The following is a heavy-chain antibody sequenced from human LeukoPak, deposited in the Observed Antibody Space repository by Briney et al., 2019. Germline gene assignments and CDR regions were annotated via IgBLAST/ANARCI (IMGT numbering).Heavy chain of an antibody. D-gene: IGHD6-19*01. Sequence: GESLKISCKGSGYSFTTCWIGWVRQMPGKGLEWMGIIDPGDSDTRYSPSFQGQVTISADRSISTAYLQWSSLKASDTAKYYCARLDSSGYYASVDNDAFDFWGQGTMVTVSS. V-gene: IGHV5-51*01. J-gene: IGHJ3*01. CDR2: IDPGDSDT. CDR1: GYSFTTCW. CDR3: ARLDSSGYYASVDNDAFDF.